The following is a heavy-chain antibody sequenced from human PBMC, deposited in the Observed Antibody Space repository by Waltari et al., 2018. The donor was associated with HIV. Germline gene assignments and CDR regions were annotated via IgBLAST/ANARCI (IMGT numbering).Heavy chain of an antibody. CDR2: MYVSGDT. CDR1: GDSMRSSY. D-gene: IGHD3-10*01. Sequence: QVQLQESGPGLVKPSETLSLTCTISGDSMRSSYWAWIRPPAGKGLEWIGRMYVSGDTRYNPSLKSRVTLSIDTSKNQFSLRLNSVTAADTAVYYCARVRGEVADNLAAYNFYGLDVWGQGTTVTVSS. CDR3: ARVRGEVADNLAAYNFYGLDV. J-gene: IGHJ6*02. V-gene: IGHV4-4*07.